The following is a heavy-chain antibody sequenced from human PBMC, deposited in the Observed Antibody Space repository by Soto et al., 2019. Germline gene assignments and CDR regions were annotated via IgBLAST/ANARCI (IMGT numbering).Heavy chain of an antibody. Sequence: EVRLVESGGGLVQPGGSLRLSCAASGFTFSSYWMHWVRQAPGKGLVWVSRISGDGISTNYADSVKGRFTISRDNAKNTLYLQMNSLRAEDTAVYYCTPIDYYDSGWGQGTLVTVSS. CDR2: ISGDGIST. CDR3: TPIDYYDSG. D-gene: IGHD3-22*01. V-gene: IGHV3-74*01. CDR1: GFTFSSYW. J-gene: IGHJ4*02.